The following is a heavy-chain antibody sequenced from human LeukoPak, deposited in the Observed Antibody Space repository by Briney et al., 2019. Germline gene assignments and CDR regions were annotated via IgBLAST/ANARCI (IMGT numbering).Heavy chain of an antibody. D-gene: IGHD6-19*01. CDR2: ISSSSSYI. CDR3: ARDPEYSSGWLFDY. V-gene: IGHV3-21*01. Sequence: GGSLRLSCEASGFTFSSYSMNWVRQAPGKGLEWVSSISSSSSYIYYADSVKGRFTISRDNAKNSLYLQMNSLRAEDTAVYYCARDPEYSSGWLFDYWGQGTLVTVSS. CDR1: GFTFSSYS. J-gene: IGHJ4*02.